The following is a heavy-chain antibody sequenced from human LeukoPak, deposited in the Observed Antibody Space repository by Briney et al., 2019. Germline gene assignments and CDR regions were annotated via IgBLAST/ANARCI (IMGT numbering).Heavy chain of an antibody. CDR2: ISGSGGST. CDR3: AKDQQPRGSAMPDYYYYGMDV. J-gene: IGHJ6*02. CDR1: GFTFSSYA. Sequence: SGGSLRLSCAASGFTFSSYAMSWVRQAPGKGLEWVSAISGSGGSTYYADSVKGRFTISRDNSKNTLYLQMNSLRAEDTAVYYCAKDQQPRGSAMPDYYYYGMDVWGQGTTVTVSS. D-gene: IGHD2-2*01. V-gene: IGHV3-23*01.